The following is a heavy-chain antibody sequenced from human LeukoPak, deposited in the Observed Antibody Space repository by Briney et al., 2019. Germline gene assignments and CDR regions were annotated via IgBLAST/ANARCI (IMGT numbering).Heavy chain of an antibody. CDR1: GYRFSTYW. J-gene: IGHJ4*02. CDR2: IYPGDSDI. D-gene: IGHD6-6*01. V-gene: IGHV5-51*01. CDR3: ARLGEYSSPCDY. Sequence: GESLKISCKGSGYRFSTYWIGWVRQMPGKGLEWMGIIYPGDSDIKYSPSFQGQVTISADKSISTAYLQWSSLKASDTAMYYCARLGEYSSPCDYWGQGTLVTVSS.